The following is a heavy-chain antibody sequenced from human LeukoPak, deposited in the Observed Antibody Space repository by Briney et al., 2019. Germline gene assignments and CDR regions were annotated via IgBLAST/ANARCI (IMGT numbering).Heavy chain of an antibody. Sequence: PSETLSLTCTVSGGSISSYYWSWIRQPPGKGLEWIGYIYYSGSTNYNPSLKSRVTISVDTSKNQFSLKLSSVTAADTAVYYCANGEIVGATADYWGQGTLVTVSS. J-gene: IGHJ4*02. CDR1: GGSISSYY. V-gene: IGHV4-59*01. CDR2: IYYSGST. D-gene: IGHD1-26*01. CDR3: ANGEIVGATADY.